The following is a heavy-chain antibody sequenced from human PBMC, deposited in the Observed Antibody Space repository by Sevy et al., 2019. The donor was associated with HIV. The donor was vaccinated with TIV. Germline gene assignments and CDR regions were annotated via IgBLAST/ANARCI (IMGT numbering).Heavy chain of an antibody. D-gene: IGHD3-16*01. CDR1: NYNFFAYG. J-gene: IGHJ6*02. CDR3: AREVVTPGPDYEMDV. V-gene: IGHV1-18*01. Sequence: ASVKVSCKASNYNFFAYGFAWVRQAPGQGLEWMGWISGFNGNTNYAQKLRGRVTLTTDSSTSTAYMGLRSLTSDDTAVYYCAREVVTPGPDYEMDVWGPGTTVTVSS. CDR2: ISGFNGNT.